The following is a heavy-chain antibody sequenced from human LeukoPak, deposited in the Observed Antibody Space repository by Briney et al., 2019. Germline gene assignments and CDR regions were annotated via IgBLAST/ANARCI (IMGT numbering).Heavy chain of an antibody. CDR2: IYPGGST. CDR1: GGSISSYY. J-gene: IGHJ4*02. CDR3: ARENSGSYREFDY. D-gene: IGHD1-26*01. Sequence: SETLSLTCTVSGGSISSYYSTWIRHPAGEGLEWIGRIYPGGSTNYNPSLKSRVTMSVDTSKNQFSLKLSSVTAADTAVYYCARENSGSYREFDYWGQGTLVTVSS. V-gene: IGHV4-4*07.